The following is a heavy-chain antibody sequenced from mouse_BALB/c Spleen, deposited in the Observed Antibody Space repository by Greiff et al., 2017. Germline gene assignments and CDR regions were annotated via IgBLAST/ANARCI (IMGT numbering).Heavy chain of an antibody. V-gene: IGHV14-3*02. D-gene: IGHD1-2*01. CDR3: ARGGLGYGSFAY. Sequence: VQLKQSGAELVKPGASVKLSCTASGFNIKDTYMHWVKQRPEQGLEWIGRIDPANGNTKYDPKFQGKATITADTSSNTAYLQLSSLTSEDTAVYYCARGGLGYGSFAYGGQGTLVTVSA. J-gene: IGHJ3*01. CDR2: IDPANGNT. CDR1: GFNIKDTY.